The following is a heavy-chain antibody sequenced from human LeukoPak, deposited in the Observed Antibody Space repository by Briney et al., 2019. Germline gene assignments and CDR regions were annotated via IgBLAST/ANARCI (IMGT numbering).Heavy chain of an antibody. D-gene: IGHD3-10*01. V-gene: IGHV4-34*01. CDR2: INHSGST. CDR3: ARAIPSGSGSHYLDY. CDR1: GGSFSGYY. J-gene: IGHJ4*02. Sequence: PSETLSLTCAVYGGSFSGYYWSWIRQPPGKGLEWIGEINHSGSTNYNPSLKSRVTISVDTSKNQFSLKLSSVTAADTAVYYCARAIPSGSGSHYLDYWGQGTLVTVSS.